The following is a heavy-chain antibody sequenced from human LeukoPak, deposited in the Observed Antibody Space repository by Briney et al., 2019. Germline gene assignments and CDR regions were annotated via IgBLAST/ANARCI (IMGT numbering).Heavy chain of an antibody. CDR2: ISGSGGST. CDR3: AKCVGQSLYGYFDY. Sequence: SGGSLRLSCAASGFTFSSYAMSWVRQAPGKGLEWVSAISGSGGSTYYADSVKGRFTISRDNSKNSLYLQMNSLRTEDTALYYCAKCVGQSLYGYFDYWGQGTLVTVSS. V-gene: IGHV3-23*01. CDR1: GFTFSSYA. J-gene: IGHJ4*02. D-gene: IGHD2-8*01.